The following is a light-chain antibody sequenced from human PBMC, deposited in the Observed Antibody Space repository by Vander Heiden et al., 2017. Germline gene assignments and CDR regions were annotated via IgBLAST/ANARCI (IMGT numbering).Light chain of an antibody. J-gene: IGKJ1*01. CDR2: KAS. CDR1: QSISTW. Sequence: DIQMTQSPSTLSASVGDTVTITCRASQSISTWLAWYQQKPGKAPKLLIYKASSLETEVPFRFRGSGSGTEFTLTISSLQPDDFATYYCQHHNTDSRTFGQGTRVEIK. V-gene: IGKV1-5*03. CDR3: QHHNTDSRT.